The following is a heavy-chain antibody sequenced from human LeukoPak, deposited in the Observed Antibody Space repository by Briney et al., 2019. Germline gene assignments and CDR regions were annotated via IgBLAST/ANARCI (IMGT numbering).Heavy chain of an antibody. D-gene: IGHD3-10*01. CDR1: GGSISSGDYS. V-gene: IGHV4-30-4*01. Sequence: SETLSLTCSVSGGSISSGDYSWSCIRQPPGKGLEWIGYIYYSGSTYYNPSLKSRVTISVDTSKNQFSVKLSAVTAADTAVYYCARKVWFEQWAWFDPWGQGTLVTVSS. J-gene: IGHJ5*02. CDR3: ARKVWFEQWAWFDP. CDR2: IYYSGST.